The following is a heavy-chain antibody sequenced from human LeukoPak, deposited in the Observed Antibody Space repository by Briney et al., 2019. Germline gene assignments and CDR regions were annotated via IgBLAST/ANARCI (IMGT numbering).Heavy chain of an antibody. Sequence: SETLSLTCTVSGGSISSYYWSWIRQPPGKGLEWIGYIYYSGSTNYNPSLKSRVTISVDTSKNQFSLKLSSVTAADTAVYYCARVAGDYYFDYWGQGTLVTVSS. CDR2: IYYSGST. CDR3: ARVAGDYYFDY. CDR1: GGSISSYY. J-gene: IGHJ4*02. V-gene: IGHV4-59*01. D-gene: IGHD4-17*01.